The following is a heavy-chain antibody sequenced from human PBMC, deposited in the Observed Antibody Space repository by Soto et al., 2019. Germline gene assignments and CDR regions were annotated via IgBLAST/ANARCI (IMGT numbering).Heavy chain of an antibody. D-gene: IGHD5-12*01. Sequence: QVQLVQSGAEVRQPASSVKVSCKTSGGTFSSYAISWVRQAPGQGLEWMGGIVPIVDRSTYAQKFQVRVTITADESTSTVYMELSSLRSDDTAVYYCVRVVAIPGYPDNWGQGTLVTVSS. CDR1: GGTFSSYA. J-gene: IGHJ4*02. V-gene: IGHV1-69*12. CDR3: VRVVAIPGYPDN. CDR2: IVPIVDRS.